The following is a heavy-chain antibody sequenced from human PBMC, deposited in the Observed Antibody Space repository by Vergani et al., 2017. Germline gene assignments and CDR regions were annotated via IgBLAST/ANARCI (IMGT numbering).Heavy chain of an antibody. CDR3: ARDASTMVRGVIYYYYGMDV. J-gene: IGHJ6*02. CDR2: IYPGDSDT. V-gene: IGHV5-51*01. Sequence: EVQLVQSGAEVKKPGESLKISCKGSGYSFTSYWIGWVRQMPGKGLEWMGIIYPGDSDTRDSPSFQGQVTISADQSISTAYLQWSSLKASDTAMYYCARDASTMVRGVIYYYYGMDVWGQGTTVTVSS. CDR1: GYSFTSYW. D-gene: IGHD3-10*01.